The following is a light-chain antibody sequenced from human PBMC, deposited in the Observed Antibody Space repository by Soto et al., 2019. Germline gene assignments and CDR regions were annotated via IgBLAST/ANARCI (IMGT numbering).Light chain of an antibody. CDR2: DAS. V-gene: IGKV3-11*01. CDR1: QSVSSY. J-gene: IGKJ4*01. CDR3: QQRSNWPLT. Sequence: EIVLTQSPATQSLSPGERATLSCRASQSVSSYLAWYQQKPGQAPRLLIYDASNRATGIPARFSGSGSGTDFTLTISSLEPEDLAVYYCQQRSNWPLTFGGGTKVEIK.